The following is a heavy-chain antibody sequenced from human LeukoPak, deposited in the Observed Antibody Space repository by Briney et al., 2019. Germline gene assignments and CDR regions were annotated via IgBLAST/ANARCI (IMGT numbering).Heavy chain of an antibody. CDR2: IYHNGNT. D-gene: IGHD3-22*01. V-gene: IGHV4-38-2*02. CDR3: AREFTEYYYDSSKASY. CDR1: GYSISSGYY. J-gene: IGHJ4*02. Sequence: SETLSLTCAVAGYSISSGYYWAWIRQPPGKGLEWIGKIYHNGNTYYNPSLKGRVTISVDTSKNQFSLKLSSVTAADTALYYCAREFTEYYYDSSKASYWGQGTLVTVSS.